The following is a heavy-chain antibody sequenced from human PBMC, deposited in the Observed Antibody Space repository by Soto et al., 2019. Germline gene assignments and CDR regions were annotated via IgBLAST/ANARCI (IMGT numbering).Heavy chain of an antibody. CDR2: ISGSGGST. CDR3: AKEMWLLWFGELLSVDY. J-gene: IGHJ4*02. Sequence: GGSLRLSCAASGFTFSSYAMSWVRQAPGKGLEWVSAISGSGGSTYYADSVKGRFTISRDNSKNSLYLQMNSLRAEDTAVYYCAKEMWLLWFGELLSVDYWGQGTLVTVSS. V-gene: IGHV3-23*01. D-gene: IGHD3-10*01. CDR1: GFTFSSYA.